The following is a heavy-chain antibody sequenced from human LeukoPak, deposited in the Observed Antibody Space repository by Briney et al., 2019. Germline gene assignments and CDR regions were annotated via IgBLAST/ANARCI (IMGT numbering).Heavy chain of an antibody. CDR2: IPSSGNDI. CDR3: ARLGNQWELRLDY. Sequence: PGGSLRLSCAASGFTLSVRGMTWVRQAPGKGLEWVSTIPSSGNDIYYADSVKGRFTSSRDNAKNSVYLQTNSLTADDTAVYYCARLGNQWELRLDYWGQGTLVTVSS. CDR1: GFTLSVRG. D-gene: IGHD1-26*01. J-gene: IGHJ4*02. V-gene: IGHV3-21*01.